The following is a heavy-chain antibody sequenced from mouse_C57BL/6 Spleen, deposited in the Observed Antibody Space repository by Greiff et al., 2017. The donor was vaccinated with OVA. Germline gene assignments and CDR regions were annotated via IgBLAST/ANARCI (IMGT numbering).Heavy chain of an antibody. D-gene: IGHD3-2*02. CDR3: ARDSSGPWYFDV. CDR1: GYAFSSSW. J-gene: IGHJ1*03. Sequence: VQLQESGPELVKPGASVKISCKASGYAFSSSWMNWVKQRPGKGLEWIGRIYPGDGDTNYNGKFKGKATLTADKSSSTAYMQLSSLTSEDSAVYFCARDSSGPWYFDVWGTGTTVTVSS. V-gene: IGHV1-82*01. CDR2: IYPGDGDT.